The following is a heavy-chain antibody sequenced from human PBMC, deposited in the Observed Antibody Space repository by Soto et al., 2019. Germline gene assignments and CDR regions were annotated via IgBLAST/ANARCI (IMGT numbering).Heavy chain of an antibody. CDR2: IYYSGST. CDR1: GGSISSYY. D-gene: IGHD2-15*01. Sequence: SETLSLTCTVSGGSISSYYWSWIRQPPGKGLEWIGYIYYSGSTNYNPSLKSRVTISVDTSKNQFSLKLSSVTAADTAVYYCARGACSGGSCFMFDYWGQGTLVTVSS. V-gene: IGHV4-59*01. J-gene: IGHJ4*02. CDR3: ARGACSGGSCFMFDY.